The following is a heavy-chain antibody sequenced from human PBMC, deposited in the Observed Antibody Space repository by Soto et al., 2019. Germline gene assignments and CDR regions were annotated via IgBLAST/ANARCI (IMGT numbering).Heavy chain of an antibody. D-gene: IGHD3-16*02. Sequence: SETLSLTCTVSGEYISSGYHWAWIRQPPGKGLEWIASIFHTGTTYYNPSFKSRVTISVDTSANQFALKLSSVTAADTAVYYCARAGPSYDYVWGSYRQYYFDYWGQGTLVTVSS. CDR3: ARAGPSYDYVWGSYRQYYFDY. J-gene: IGHJ4*02. CDR2: IFHTGTT. V-gene: IGHV4-38-2*02. CDR1: GEYISSGYH.